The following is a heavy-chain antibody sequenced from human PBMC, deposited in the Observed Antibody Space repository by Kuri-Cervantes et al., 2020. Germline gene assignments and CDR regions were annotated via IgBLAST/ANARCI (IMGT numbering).Heavy chain of an antibody. CDR1: GGSFSGYF. CDR3: ARASRGYNYGRPFDY. Sequence: SETLSLTCAVYGGSFSGYFWSWIRQPPGKGLEWIAEINHSGGINFNPSLKSRVTISVDTSKNQFSLKLSSVTAADTSVYYCARASRGYNYGRPFDYWGQGTLVTVSS. CDR2: INHSGGI. J-gene: IGHJ4*02. D-gene: IGHD5-18*01. V-gene: IGHV4-34*01.